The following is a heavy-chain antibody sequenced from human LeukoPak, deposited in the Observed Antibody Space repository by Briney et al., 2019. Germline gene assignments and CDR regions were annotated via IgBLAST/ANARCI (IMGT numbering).Heavy chain of an antibody. CDR1: GGSISSGDYY. J-gene: IGHJ4*02. CDR2: FYYSGST. Sequence: SQTLSLTCTVSGGSISSGDYYWSWIRQPPGKGLEWIGYFYYSGSTYYNPSLKSRVTISVDTSKNQFSLKLSSVTAADTAVYYCARAEDYYDSSGNLIGYFDYWGQGTLVTVSS. V-gene: IGHV4-30-4*01. CDR3: ARAEDYYDSSGNLIGYFDY. D-gene: IGHD3-22*01.